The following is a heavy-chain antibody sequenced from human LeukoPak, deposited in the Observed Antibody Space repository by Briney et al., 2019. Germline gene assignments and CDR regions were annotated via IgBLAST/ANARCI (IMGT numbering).Heavy chain of an antibody. CDR3: AGGAAWLHDYYYGMAV. V-gene: IGHV3-33*01. D-gene: IGHD5-12*01. J-gene: IGHJ6*02. CDR2: IWYDGSNK. CDR1: GFTFSSYG. Sequence: PGGSLRLSCAASGFTFSSYGMHWVRQAPGKGLEWVAVIWYDGSNKYYADSVKGRFTISRDNSKNTLYLQMNSLRAEDTAVYYCAGGAAWLHDYYYGMAVWGQGTTVTVSS.